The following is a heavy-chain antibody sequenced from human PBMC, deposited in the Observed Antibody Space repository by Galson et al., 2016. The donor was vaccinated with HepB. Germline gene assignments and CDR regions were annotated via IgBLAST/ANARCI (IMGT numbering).Heavy chain of an antibody. V-gene: IGHV3-7*01. J-gene: IGHJ2*01. Sequence: SLRLSCAASGFTFSSHWMSWVRQAPGKGLEWVAKIKQDGSEKYYVDSVKGRFTISRDNPKNSLYLQMNSLSAEDTAVYYCARGYYDFWSCPLPGYFDLWGRGTLVTVSS. D-gene: IGHD3-3*01. CDR3: ARGYYDFWSCPLPGYFDL. CDR1: GFTFSSHW. CDR2: IKQDGSEK.